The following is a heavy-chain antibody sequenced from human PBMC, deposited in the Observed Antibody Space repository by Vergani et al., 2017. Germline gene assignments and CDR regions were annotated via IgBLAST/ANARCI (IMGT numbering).Heavy chain of an antibody. V-gene: IGHV4-38-2*01. Sequence: QVQLQESGPGLVKPPGTLSLTCAVSGYSISSGYYWGWIRQPPGKGLEWIGSIYHSGSTYYNPSLKSRVTISVDTSKNQFSLKLSSVTAADTAVYYCARDAWSGYYGRGYYYYYYMDVWGKGTTVTVSS. CDR3: ARDAWSGYYGRGYYYYYYMDV. CDR1: GYSISSGYY. D-gene: IGHD3-3*01. J-gene: IGHJ6*03. CDR2: IYHSGST.